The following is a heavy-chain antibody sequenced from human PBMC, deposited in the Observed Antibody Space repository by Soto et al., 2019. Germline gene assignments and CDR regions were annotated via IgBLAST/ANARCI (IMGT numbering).Heavy chain of an antibody. D-gene: IGHD4-17*01. CDR1: GFTFSSYA. J-gene: IGHJ3*02. CDR3: AKLPRVPPYGDYVLGAFDI. CDR2: ISGSGGST. V-gene: IGHV3-23*01. Sequence: EVPLLESGGGLVQPGGSLRLSCAASGFTFSSYAMSWVRQAPGKGLEWVSAISGSGGSTYYADSVKGRFTISRDKSKNSMYLQMNSLRAEDTAVYYCAKLPRVPPYGDYVLGAFDIWGQGTMVTVSS.